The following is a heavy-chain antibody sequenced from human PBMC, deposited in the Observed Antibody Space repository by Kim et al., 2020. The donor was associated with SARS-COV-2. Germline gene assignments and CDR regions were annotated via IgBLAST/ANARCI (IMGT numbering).Heavy chain of an antibody. Sequence: SETLSLTCAVHGGSLSGSSWSWIRQPPGKGLEWIGESNHLGGTNYNPSLKSRVTISVDTSKNQFSLRLSSVTAADTAVYYCARLGVNTQMRYNWFDPWGQGTLVTVSS. CDR1: GGSLSGSS. CDR3: ARLGVNTQMRYNWFDP. CDR2: SNHLGGT. D-gene: IGHD2-15*01. V-gene: IGHV4-34*01. J-gene: IGHJ5*02.